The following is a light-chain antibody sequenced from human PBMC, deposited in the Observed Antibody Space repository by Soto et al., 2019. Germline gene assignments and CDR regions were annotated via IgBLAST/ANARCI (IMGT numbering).Light chain of an antibody. J-gene: IGKJ1*01. CDR1: QSIDNK. Sequence: DIQVTQSPSTLSRSVGDRVTITCRASQSIDNKLAWYQRKPGKAPKLLIYDASTLESGVPSTFDGSGFGTEFTLTISSLQPDAFATYCCQEYSDSSWTFGQGTKVEIK. V-gene: IGKV1-5*01. CDR2: DAS. CDR3: QEYSDSSWT.